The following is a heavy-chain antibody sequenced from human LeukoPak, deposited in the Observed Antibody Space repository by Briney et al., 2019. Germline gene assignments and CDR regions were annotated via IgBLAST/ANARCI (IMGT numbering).Heavy chain of an antibody. Sequence: GGSLRLSCAASRFTVSPNYMSWVRQAPGKGLEWVSIIYSTGGKYYADSVKGRFTISRDNSKHTLYLQMNSLRAEDTAVYYCARGSDGWFAFDYWGQGILVTVSS. D-gene: IGHD6-19*01. CDR3: ARGSDGWFAFDY. V-gene: IGHV3-66*01. CDR2: IYSTGGK. J-gene: IGHJ4*02. CDR1: RFTVSPNY.